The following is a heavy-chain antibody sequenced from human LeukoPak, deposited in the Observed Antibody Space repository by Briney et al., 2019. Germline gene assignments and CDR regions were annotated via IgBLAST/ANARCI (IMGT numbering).Heavy chain of an antibody. J-gene: IGHJ4*02. CDR2: INHSGST. D-gene: IGHD3-16*02. CDR3: ARATHYDYFWGSYRPGWIDY. Sequence: SETLSLTCAVYGGSFSGYYWSWIRQPPGKGLEWIGEINHSGSTNYNPSLKSRVTISVDTSKNQFSLKLSSVTAADTAVYYCARATHYDYFWGSYRPGWIDYWGQGTLVTVSS. V-gene: IGHV4-34*01. CDR1: GGSFSGYY.